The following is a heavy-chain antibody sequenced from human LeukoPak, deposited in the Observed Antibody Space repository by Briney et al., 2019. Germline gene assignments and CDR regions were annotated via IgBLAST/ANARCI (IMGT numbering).Heavy chain of an antibody. V-gene: IGHV3-15*01. D-gene: IGHD1-1*01. CDR2: FKSKTDGGTT. CDR1: GFTFSNAW. CDR3: TTSLDYYYYYMDV. Sequence: GSLRLSCAASGFTFSNAWMSWVRQAPGKGLEWVGRFKSKTDGGTTDYAAPVKGRFTISRDDSKNTVYLRINSLKTEDTAVYYCTTSLDYYYYYMDVWGKGTTVTVSS. J-gene: IGHJ6*03.